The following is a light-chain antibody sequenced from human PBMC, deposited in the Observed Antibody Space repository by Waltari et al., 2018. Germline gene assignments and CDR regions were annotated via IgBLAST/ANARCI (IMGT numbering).Light chain of an antibody. J-gene: IGKJ3*01. CDR2: WAS. CDR3: QQYHTSPFT. V-gene: IGKV4-1*01. Sequence: DIVMAQSPDSLAVSLGERATIHCTSSQSVINSPKGQSYLAWYQHKPGQPPKLLIHWASTRESGVPDRFSGSGSGTDFTLTISSLQAEDVAIYYCQQYHTSPFTFGPGTKVEIK. CDR1: QSVINSPKGQSY.